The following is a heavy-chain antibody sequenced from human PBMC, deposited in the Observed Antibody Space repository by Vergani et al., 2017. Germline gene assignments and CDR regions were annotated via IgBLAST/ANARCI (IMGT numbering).Heavy chain of an antibody. Sequence: QVQLQQWGAGLLKPSETLSLTCAVYGGSFSGYYRSWIRQPPGKGLEWIGEINHSGSTNYNPSLKSRVTISVDTSKNQFSLKLSSVTAADTAVYYCARRTGGSWDYWGQGTLVTVSS. V-gene: IGHV4-34*01. CDR2: INHSGST. CDR1: GGSFSGYY. CDR3: ARRTGGSWDY. J-gene: IGHJ4*02.